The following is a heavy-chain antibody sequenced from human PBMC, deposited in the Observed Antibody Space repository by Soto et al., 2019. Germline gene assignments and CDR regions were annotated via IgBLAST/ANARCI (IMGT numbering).Heavy chain of an antibody. CDR3: ARDQYSFDRSGYYDF. CDR2: ISPYNGNT. CDR1: GYTFVSYG. Sequence: QIQLVQSGAEVKKPGASVRVSCETSGYTFVSYGISWVRQAPGQGLEWMGWISPYNGNTNYAEKFKDRVTLTTDTSTDTAVLDLRSLTCDDTAVYFCARDQYSFDRSGYYDFWGQGTLVTVSS. V-gene: IGHV1-18*04. J-gene: IGHJ4*02. D-gene: IGHD3-22*01.